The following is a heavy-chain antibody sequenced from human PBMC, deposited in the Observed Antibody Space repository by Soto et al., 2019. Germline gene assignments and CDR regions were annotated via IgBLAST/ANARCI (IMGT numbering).Heavy chain of an antibody. D-gene: IGHD4-17*01. CDR1: GGSISSSSYY. CDR2: IYYSGST. J-gene: IGHJ5*02. CDR3: AGKTTVVTNWFDP. Sequence: SETLSLTCTVSGGSISSSSYYWGWIRQPPGKGLEWIGSIYYSGSTYYNPSLKSRVTISVDTSKNQFSLKLSSVTAADTAVYYCAGKTTVVTNWFDPWGQGTLVTVSS. V-gene: IGHV4-39*01.